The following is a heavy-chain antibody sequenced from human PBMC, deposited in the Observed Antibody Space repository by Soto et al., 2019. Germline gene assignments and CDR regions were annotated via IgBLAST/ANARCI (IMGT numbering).Heavy chain of an antibody. CDR1: GLTFSSYG. V-gene: IGHV3-30*18. CDR3: AKDLGALRFLEWLLSVDY. CDR2: ISYDGSNK. D-gene: IGHD3-3*01. J-gene: IGHJ4*02. Sequence: VGSLRLSCAASGLTFSSYGMHWVRQAPGKGLEWVAVISYDGSNKYYADSVKGRFTISRDNSKNTLYLQMNSLRAEDTAVYYCAKDLGALRFLEWLLSVDYWGQGTLVTVSS.